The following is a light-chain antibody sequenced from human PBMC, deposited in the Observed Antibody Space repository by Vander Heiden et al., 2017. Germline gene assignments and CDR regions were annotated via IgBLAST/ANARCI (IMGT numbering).Light chain of an antibody. V-gene: IGLV3-1*01. CDR1: KSGAKY. J-gene: IGLJ1*01. CDR2: QDS. Sequence: SYELTQPPSVSVSPGQTASITCSGDKSGAKYACGHQQKPVQSPVLFFYQDSKRPSGSRERFSGSDSENTATLTISGTQARDEADYNCQAWDSSTGVFGTGTKVTVL. CDR3: QAWDSSTGV.